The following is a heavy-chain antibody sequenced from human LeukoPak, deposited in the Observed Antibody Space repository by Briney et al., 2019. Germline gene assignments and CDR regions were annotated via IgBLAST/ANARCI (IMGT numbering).Heavy chain of an antibody. Sequence: ASVKVSCKTSGYSFSDYYIHWVRQAPGQGLEWMGWINPHTDGTNYAQKFEGRVSMTGDTSINTAYMELGRLRSDDTAVYYCAIWGKDSSTWSELDYWGQGTLVTVSS. CDR3: AIWGKDSSTWSELDY. CDR2: INPHTDGT. J-gene: IGHJ4*02. V-gene: IGHV1-2*02. CDR1: GYSFSDYY. D-gene: IGHD6-13*01.